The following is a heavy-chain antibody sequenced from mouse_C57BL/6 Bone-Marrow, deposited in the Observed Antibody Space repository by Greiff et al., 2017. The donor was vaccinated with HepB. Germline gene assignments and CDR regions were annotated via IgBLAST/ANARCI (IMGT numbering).Heavy chain of an antibody. Sequence: QVQLQQPGAELVRPGTSVKLSCKASGYTFTSYWMHWVKQRPGQGLEWIGVIDPSDSYTNYNQKFKGKATLTVDTSSSTAYMQLSSLTSEDSAVYYCSFYSAFAYWGQGTLVTVSA. CDR1: GYTFTSYW. J-gene: IGHJ3*01. V-gene: IGHV1-59*01. CDR3: SFYSAFAY. CDR2: IDPSDSYT. D-gene: IGHD2-1*01.